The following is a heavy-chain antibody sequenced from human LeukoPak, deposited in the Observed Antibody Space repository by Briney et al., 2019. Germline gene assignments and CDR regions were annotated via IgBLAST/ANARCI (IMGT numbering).Heavy chain of an antibody. J-gene: IGHJ3*02. CDR2: IYYSGSI. D-gene: IGHD5-18*01. V-gene: IGHV4-31*03. CDR1: GXSISRGGYY. Sequence: SETLSLTCTVSGXSISRGGYYWSWIRQHPGKGLEYIGYIYYSGSIYYNPSLKSRVTISLDPSKNQFSLKLSSVTAADTAVYYCARDRGYSYGCDAFDIWGQGTMVTVSS. CDR3: ARDRGYSYGCDAFDI.